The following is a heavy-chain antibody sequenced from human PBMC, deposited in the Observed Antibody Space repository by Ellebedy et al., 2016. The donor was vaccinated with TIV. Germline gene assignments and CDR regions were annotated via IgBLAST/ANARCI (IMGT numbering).Heavy chain of an antibody. CDR3: ARDVGYDSSGYHPYYFDY. CDR2: INPNSGGT. V-gene: IGHV1-2*04. Sequence: AASVKVSCKASGYTFTSYGISWVRQAPGQGLEWMGWINPNSGGTNYAQKFQGWVTMTRDTSISTAYMELSRLRSDDTAVYYCARDVGYDSSGYHPYYFDYWGQGTLVTVSS. D-gene: IGHD3-22*01. J-gene: IGHJ4*02. CDR1: GYTFTSYG.